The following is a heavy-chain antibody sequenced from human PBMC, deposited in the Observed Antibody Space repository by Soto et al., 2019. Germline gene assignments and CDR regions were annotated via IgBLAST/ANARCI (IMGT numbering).Heavy chain of an antibody. CDR1: VYTFTSYA. D-gene: IGHD4-17*01. CDR2: INAGNGST. V-gene: IGHV1-3*01. Sequence: ASVKVSCKASVYTFTSYAIHWVRQATGQRLEWMGWINAGNGSTKYSQKFQGRVTITRDTSASTAYMELSSLRSEDTAVYYCMTTVVTPGVNWFDPWGQGTLVTVSS. J-gene: IGHJ5*02. CDR3: MTTVVTPGVNWFDP.